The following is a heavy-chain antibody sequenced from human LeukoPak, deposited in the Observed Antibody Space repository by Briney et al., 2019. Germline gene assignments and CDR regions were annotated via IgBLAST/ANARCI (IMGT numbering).Heavy chain of an antibody. CDR1: GYSISSGYY. V-gene: IGHV4-38-2*02. CDR2: IYHSGST. CDR3: ARAVGSSGWYSDY. Sequence: SETLSLTCTVSGYSISSGYYWGWIRQPPGKGLEWIGSIYHSGSTYYNPSLKSRVTISVDTSKNQFSLKLSSVTAADTAVYYCARAVGSSGWYSDYWGQGTLVTVSS. J-gene: IGHJ4*02. D-gene: IGHD6-19*01.